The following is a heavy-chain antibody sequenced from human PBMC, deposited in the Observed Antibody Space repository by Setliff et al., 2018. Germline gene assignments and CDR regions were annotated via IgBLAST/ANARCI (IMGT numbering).Heavy chain of an antibody. CDR1: GYSFTSFD. J-gene: IGHJ4*02. V-gene: IGHV1-8*01. D-gene: IGHD1-26*01. CDR3: ARGVGAVGDF. CDR2: IKPSDGGT. Sequence: ASVKVSCKTSGYSFTSFDVNWARQATGQGLEWLGYIKPSDGGTKYAQKFQGRVTMTRDISTSTFYMELSSLTSEDTALYYCARGVGAVGDFWGQGTLVTVSS.